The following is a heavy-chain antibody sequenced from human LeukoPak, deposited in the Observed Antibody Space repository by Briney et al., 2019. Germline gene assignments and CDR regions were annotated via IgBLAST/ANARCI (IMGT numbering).Heavy chain of an antibody. CDR1: GGSISSYY. D-gene: IGHD3-3*01. CDR3: AIHIRGSDFWSGIYYYYMDV. J-gene: IGHJ6*03. CDR2: IYTSGST. Sequence: SETLSLTCTVSGGSISSYYWSWIRQPPGKGLEWIGYIYTSGSTNYNPSLKSRVTISVDTSKNQFSLKLSSVTAADTAVYYCAIHIRGSDFWSGIYYYYMDVWGKGTTVTVSS. V-gene: IGHV4-4*09.